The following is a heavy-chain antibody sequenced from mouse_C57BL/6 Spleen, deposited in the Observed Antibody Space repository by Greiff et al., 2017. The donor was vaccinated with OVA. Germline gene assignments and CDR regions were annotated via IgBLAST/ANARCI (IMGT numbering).Heavy chain of an antibody. J-gene: IGHJ1*03. Sequence: QVHVKQSGAELARPGASVKLSCKASGYTFTSYGISWVKQRTGQGLEWIGEIYPRSGNTYYNEKFKGKATLTADKSSSTAYMELRSLTSEDSAVYFCARKGTTVVENWYFDVWGTGTTVTVSS. CDR1: GYTFTSYG. CDR3: ARKGTTVVENWYFDV. D-gene: IGHD1-1*01. CDR2: IYPRSGNT. V-gene: IGHV1-81*01.